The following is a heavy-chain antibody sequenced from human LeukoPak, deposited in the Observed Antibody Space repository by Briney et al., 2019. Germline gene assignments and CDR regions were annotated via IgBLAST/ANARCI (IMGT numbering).Heavy chain of an antibody. CDR1: GYTFTSYG. J-gene: IGHJ6*02. Sequence: ASVKVSCKASGYTFTSYGISCVCQAPGQGREWIGWISAYNGNTNYAQKLQGRVTMTTDTSTSTAYMELRSLRSDDTAVYYCARDYYYYGMDVWGQGTTVTVSS. CDR3: ARDYYYYGMDV. V-gene: IGHV1-18*01. CDR2: ISAYNGNT.